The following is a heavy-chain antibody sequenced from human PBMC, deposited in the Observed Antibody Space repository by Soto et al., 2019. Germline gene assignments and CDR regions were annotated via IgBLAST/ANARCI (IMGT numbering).Heavy chain of an antibody. V-gene: IGHV3-30-3*01. J-gene: IGHJ6*02. CDR2: ISYDGNNK. CDR3: ARAGCDGGTCYTLVGLRYGMDV. D-gene: IGHD2-15*01. CDR1: EFTFSNYA. Sequence: QVQLVESGGGVVQPGRSLRLSCAAVEFTFSNYAAYWVRQAPGKGLEWVAVISYDGNNKYYADSVKGRFTISRDNSKNTLYLQMNSLRAEDTAVYYCARAGCDGGTCYTLVGLRYGMDVWGQGTTVTVSS.